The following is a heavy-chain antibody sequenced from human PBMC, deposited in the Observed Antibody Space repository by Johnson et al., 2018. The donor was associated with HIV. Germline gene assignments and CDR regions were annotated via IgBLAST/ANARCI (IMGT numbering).Heavy chain of an antibody. CDR2: ISYDGTNT. CDR1: DFTFTNNA. J-gene: IGHJ3*02. V-gene: IGHV3-30*04. Sequence: QVQLVESGGGVVQPGRSLRLSCAASDFTFTNNAIHWVRQAPGKGLEWVAVISYDGTNTYYADSVKGRFTISRDNSRNTLYLQMNSLRAEDTAVYYCAKDLPPNSSRYGAPDAFDI. D-gene: IGHD6-13*01. CDR3: AKDLPPNSSRYGAPDAFDI.